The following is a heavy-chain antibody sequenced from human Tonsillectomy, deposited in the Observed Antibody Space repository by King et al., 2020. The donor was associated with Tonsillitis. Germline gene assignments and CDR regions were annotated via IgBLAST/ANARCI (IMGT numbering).Heavy chain of an antibody. CDR3: AKDTYYYGGAFDI. CDR2: ISGSGGST. D-gene: IGHD3-10*01. CDR1: GFIFSTYA. J-gene: IGHJ3*02. V-gene: IGHV3-23*04. Sequence: QLVQSGGGLVQPGGSLRLSCAASGFIFSTYAMSWVRQAPGKGLEWVSVISGSGGSTYYADSVKGRFTISRDHSKSTLYLQMNSLRDEDTAVYYCAKDTYYYGGAFDIWGQGTMVTVSS.